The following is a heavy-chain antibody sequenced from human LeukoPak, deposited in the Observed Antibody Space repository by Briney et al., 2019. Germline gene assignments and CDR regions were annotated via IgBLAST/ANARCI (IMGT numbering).Heavy chain of an antibody. D-gene: IGHD6-6*01. Sequence: PSETLSLTCTLSGGSISSYYWSWIRQPPGKGLEWIGYIYYSGSTNYNPSLKSRVTISIDTSKNQFSLKLGSVTAADTAVYYCASHIAARPGDWFDPWGQGTLVTVSS. V-gene: IGHV4-59*12. CDR1: GGSISSYY. J-gene: IGHJ5*02. CDR2: IYYSGST. CDR3: ASHIAARPGDWFDP.